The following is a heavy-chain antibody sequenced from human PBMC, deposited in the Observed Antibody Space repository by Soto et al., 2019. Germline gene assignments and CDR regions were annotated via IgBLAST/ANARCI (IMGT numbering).Heavy chain of an antibody. Sequence: GGSLRLSCTAAGFAFGDYAVSWFRQAPGKGLEWIVFSRSKPYGGTTEFAASVKGRFTISRDDSKSIAYLQMNSLKTEDTAVYYCSRIKEYSGYADLDYWGQGTMVTLPS. J-gene: IGHJ4*02. CDR2: SRSKPYGGTT. D-gene: IGHD5-12*01. CDR3: SRIKEYSGYADLDY. CDR1: GFAFGDYA. V-gene: IGHV3-49*03.